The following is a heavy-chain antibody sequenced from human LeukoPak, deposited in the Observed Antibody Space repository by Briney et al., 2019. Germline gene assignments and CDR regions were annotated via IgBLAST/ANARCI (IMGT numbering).Heavy chain of an antibody. Sequence: GGSLRLTCVVSGYSFSTNMMTWVLQAPGKGLQWVATILPGGKESYRVDSVKGRFIISRDNAKNSLFLQMNSLRGDDTALYYCMSAHGYWGQGTLVTVSS. CDR1: GYSFSTNM. J-gene: IGHJ4*02. V-gene: IGHV3-7*01. D-gene: IGHD2-2*03. CDR3: MSAHGY. CDR2: ILPGGKES.